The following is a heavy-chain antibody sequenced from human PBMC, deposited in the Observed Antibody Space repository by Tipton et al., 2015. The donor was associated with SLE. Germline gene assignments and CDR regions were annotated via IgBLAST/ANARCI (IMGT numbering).Heavy chain of an antibody. J-gene: IGHJ3*01. CDR2: INHSGST. Sequence: TLSLTCAVYGGSFSGYYWSWIRQPPGKGLEWIGEINHSGSTNYNPSLKSRVTISVDTSKNKFSLKLSSVTAADTAVYYCARHSGGSPGAFDVWGQGTMVSVSS. V-gene: IGHV4-34*01. CDR1: GGSFSGYY. CDR3: ARHSGGSPGAFDV. D-gene: IGHD2-15*01.